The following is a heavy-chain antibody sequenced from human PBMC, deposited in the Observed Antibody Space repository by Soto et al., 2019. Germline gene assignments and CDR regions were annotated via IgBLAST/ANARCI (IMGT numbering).Heavy chain of an antibody. D-gene: IGHD5-18*01. Sequence: QITLKESGPTLVKPTQTLTLTCTFSGFSFTTSGVGVAWIRQPPGKALKWLALIYWDDDKQYSPSLKSRLTITKDPSKNQVVLTMTDMDPVDTGTYFCAHTYGYGWFDTWGQGNLVNVSS. CDR2: IYWDDDK. CDR1: GFSFTTSGVG. J-gene: IGHJ5*02. CDR3: AHTYGYGWFDT. V-gene: IGHV2-5*02.